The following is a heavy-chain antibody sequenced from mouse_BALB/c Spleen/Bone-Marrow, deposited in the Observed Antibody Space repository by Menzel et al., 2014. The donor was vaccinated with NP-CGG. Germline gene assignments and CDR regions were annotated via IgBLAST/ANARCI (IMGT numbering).Heavy chain of an antibody. Sequence: QVQLQQSGPGLVSPSQSLSITCTVSGFSLTDYGVHWVRQPPGKGLAWLGIIGIGGSTNYNSALMSRLSIDKDNSKSQVFLKMNSLQTDDTAMYYCARASYYYGSGYDYWGQGTTLTVSS. CDR2: IGIGGST. CDR1: GFSLTDYG. J-gene: IGHJ2*01. D-gene: IGHD1-1*01. V-gene: IGHV2-9*02. CDR3: ARASYYYGSGYDY.